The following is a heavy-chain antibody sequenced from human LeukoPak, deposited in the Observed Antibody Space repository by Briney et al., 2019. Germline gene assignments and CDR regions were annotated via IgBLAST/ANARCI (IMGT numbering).Heavy chain of an antibody. CDR1: GFGVSSNY. D-gene: IGHD5-24*01. Sequence: GGSLRLSCAASGFGVSSNYMSWVRQAPGKGLEWVSVFYSGGTAYYADSVKGRFTISRDNSKNTLYLQMNSLRAEDTAVYYCARGDGYNSYYFDYWGQGTLVTVSS. J-gene: IGHJ4*02. CDR3: ARGDGYNSYYFDY. CDR2: FYSGGTA. V-gene: IGHV3-53*01.